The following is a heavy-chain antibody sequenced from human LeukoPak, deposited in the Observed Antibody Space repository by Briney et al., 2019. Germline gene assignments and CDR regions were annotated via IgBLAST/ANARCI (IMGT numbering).Heavy chain of an antibody. J-gene: IGHJ5*02. Sequence: SETLSLTCAVSGGSISSYYWSWIRQPPGRALEWIGYIYFSGTTNYNPSLKSRVTISLDTSKNQFSLKVNSVTAADTAVYYCAREKIALPGPSGWFDPWGLGTLVTVSS. D-gene: IGHD6-19*01. CDR2: IYFSGTT. V-gene: IGHV4-59*12. CDR1: GGSISSYY. CDR3: AREKIALPGPSGWFDP.